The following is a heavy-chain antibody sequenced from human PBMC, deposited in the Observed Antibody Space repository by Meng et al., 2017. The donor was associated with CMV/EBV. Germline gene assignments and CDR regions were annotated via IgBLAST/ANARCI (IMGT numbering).Heavy chain of an antibody. V-gene: IGHV3-30*02. CDR1: GFTFSSYG. CDR3: AKVRPPYYYYGMDV. CDR2: IRYDGSNK. J-gene: IGHJ6*02. Sequence: GESLKISCVASGFTFSSYGMHWVRQAPGKGLEWVAFIRYDGSNKYYADSVKGRFTISRDNSKNTLYLQMNSLRAEDTAVYYCAKVRPPYYYYGMDVWGQGTTVTVSS.